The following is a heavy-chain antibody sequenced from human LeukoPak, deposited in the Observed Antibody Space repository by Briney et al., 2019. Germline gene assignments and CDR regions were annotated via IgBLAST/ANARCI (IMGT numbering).Heavy chain of an antibody. CDR1: GGTFSSYA. CDR2: IIPIFGTA. V-gene: IGHV1-69*13. J-gene: IGHJ4*02. Sequence: GASVKVSRKASGGTFSSYAISWVRQAPGQGLEWMGGIIPIFGTANYAQKFQGRVTITADESTSTAYMELSSLRSEDTAVYYCARGVTDPTLFDYWGQGTLVTVSS. D-gene: IGHD2-21*02. CDR3: ARGVTDPTLFDY.